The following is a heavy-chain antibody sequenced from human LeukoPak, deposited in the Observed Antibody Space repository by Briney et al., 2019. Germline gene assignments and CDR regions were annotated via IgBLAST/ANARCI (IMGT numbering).Heavy chain of an antibody. CDR3: AREYGSDQGGPLDY. CDR1: GGSISSYY. J-gene: IGHJ4*02. Sequence: PSETLSLTCTVSGGSISSYYWSWIRQPAGKGLEWIGRIYNSGSTNYNPSLKSRVTMSVDTSKNQFSLKLNSVTAADTAVYYCAREYGSDQGGPLDYWGQGTLVTVSS. CDR2: IYNSGST. D-gene: IGHD1-26*01. V-gene: IGHV4-4*07.